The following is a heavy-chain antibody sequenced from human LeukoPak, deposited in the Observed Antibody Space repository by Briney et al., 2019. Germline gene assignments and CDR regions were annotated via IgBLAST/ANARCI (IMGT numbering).Heavy chain of an antibody. Sequence: ASVKVSCKXSGYTFTGYYMHWVRQAPRQGLQWMGWINPNTGGTDYAQTFQGRVTITRDTSISTVYMELSSLRSDDTAVYYCARADSVPAGDYHYWYMDVWGKGTTVTVSS. D-gene: IGHD2-2*01. CDR3: ARADSVPAGDYHYWYMDV. J-gene: IGHJ6*03. CDR2: INPNTGGT. CDR1: GYTFTGYY. V-gene: IGHV1-2*02.